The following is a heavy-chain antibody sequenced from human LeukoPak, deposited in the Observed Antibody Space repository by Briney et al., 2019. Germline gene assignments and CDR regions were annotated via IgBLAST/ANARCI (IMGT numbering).Heavy chain of an antibody. Sequence: PGGSLILSCAASGFTFSSYAMHWVRQAPGKGLEYVSAISSNGGSTYYANSVKGRFTISRDNSKNTLYLQMGSLRAEDMAVYYCAREVDYGDSRAFDIWGQGTMVTVSS. D-gene: IGHD4-17*01. CDR3: AREVDYGDSRAFDI. CDR2: ISSNGGST. J-gene: IGHJ3*02. V-gene: IGHV3-64*01. CDR1: GFTFSSYA.